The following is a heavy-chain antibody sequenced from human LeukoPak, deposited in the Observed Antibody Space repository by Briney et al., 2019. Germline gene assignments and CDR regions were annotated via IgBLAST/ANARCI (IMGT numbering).Heavy chain of an antibody. D-gene: IGHD1-1*01. Sequence: GGSLRLSCAASGFTFSSYWMHWVRQAPGKGLVWVSRINSDGSSTSYADSVKGRFTISRDNAKNTLYLQMNSLRAEDTAVYYCARGGMVEPFDYWGQGTLVTVSS. CDR1: GFTFSSYW. CDR2: INSDGSST. V-gene: IGHV3-74*01. CDR3: ARGGMVEPFDY. J-gene: IGHJ4*02.